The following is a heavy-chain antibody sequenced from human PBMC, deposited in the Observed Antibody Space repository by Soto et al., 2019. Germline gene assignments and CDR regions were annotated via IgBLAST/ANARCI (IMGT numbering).Heavy chain of an antibody. CDR1: GFTFSSYA. CDR2: ISSNGGST. J-gene: IGHJ6*02. D-gene: IGHD7-27*01. Sequence: GGSLRLSCSASGFTFSSYAMHWVRQAPGKGLEYVSAISSNGGSTYYADSVKGRFTISRDNSKNTLYLQMSSLRAEDTAVYYCVKFESGSKPGTDYYYYYGMDVWGQGTTVTVSS. V-gene: IGHV3-64D*08. CDR3: VKFESGSKPGTDYYYYYGMDV.